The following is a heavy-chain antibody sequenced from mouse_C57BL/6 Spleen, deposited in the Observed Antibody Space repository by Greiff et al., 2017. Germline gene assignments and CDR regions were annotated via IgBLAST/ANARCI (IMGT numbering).Heavy chain of an antibody. V-gene: IGHV1-80*01. Sequence: VMLVESGAELVKPGASVKISCKASGYAFSSYWMNWVKQRPGKGLEWIGQIYPGDGDTNYNGKFKGKATLTADKSSSTAYMQLSSLTSEDSAVYFCARWDTTVVQGAYWGQGTLVTVSA. D-gene: IGHD1-1*01. CDR2: IYPGDGDT. CDR3: ARWDTTVVQGAY. CDR1: GYAFSSYW. J-gene: IGHJ3*01.